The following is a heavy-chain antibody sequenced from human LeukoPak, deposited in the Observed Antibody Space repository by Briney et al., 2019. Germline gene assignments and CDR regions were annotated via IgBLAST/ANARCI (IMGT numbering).Heavy chain of an antibody. CDR3: AKDLKDAAGTTPDY. Sequence: PGGSLRLSCAASGFTFSSYGMHWVRQAPGKGLEWVAVISYDGSNKYYADSVKGRFTISRDNSKNTLYLQMNSLRAEDTAVYYCAKDLKDAAGTTPDYWGQGTLVTASS. D-gene: IGHD6-13*01. CDR1: GFTFSSYG. V-gene: IGHV3-30*18. J-gene: IGHJ4*02. CDR2: ISYDGSNK.